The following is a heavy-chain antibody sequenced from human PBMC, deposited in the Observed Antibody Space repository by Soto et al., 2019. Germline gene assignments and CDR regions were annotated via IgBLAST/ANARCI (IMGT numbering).Heavy chain of an antibody. D-gene: IGHD3-3*01. J-gene: IGHJ6*02. Sequence: ASVKVSCKASGYTFTSYYMHWVRQAPGQGLEWMGIISGSGGSTSYVQKFQGRVTMSTDTSTSTAYMELRSLRSDDTAIYYCARDLKLGDFWSGNQPTDHYGMDVWGQGTTVTVSS. CDR2: ISGSGGST. V-gene: IGHV1-46*01. CDR3: ARDLKLGDFWSGNQPTDHYGMDV. CDR1: GYTFTSYY.